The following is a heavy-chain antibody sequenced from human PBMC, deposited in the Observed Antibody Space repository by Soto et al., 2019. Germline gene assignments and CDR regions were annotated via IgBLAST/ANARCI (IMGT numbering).Heavy chain of an antibody. D-gene: IGHD6-13*01. CDR2: IYWDDDK. J-gene: IGHJ5*02. CDR3: APRQSQQLVLRGGGWFDP. Sequence: QITLKESGPTLVKPTQTLTLTCTFSGFSLSTSGVGVGWIRQPPGKALEWLALIYWDDDKRYSPSLKSRLTITKDHSKNQGVITLTQMGPVDTATYYCAPRQSQQLVLRGGGWFDPWGQGTLVTVSS. V-gene: IGHV2-5*02. CDR1: GFSLSTSGVG.